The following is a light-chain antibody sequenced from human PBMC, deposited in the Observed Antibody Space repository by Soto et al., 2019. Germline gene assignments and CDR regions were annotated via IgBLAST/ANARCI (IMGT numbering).Light chain of an antibody. CDR2: DAS. J-gene: IGKJ4*01. Sequence: EIVLTQSPATLSLSPGERATLSCRASQSVSSYLAWYQQKPGQAPRLLIYDASNRATGIPARFSGSGSGTDFTLTISSLEPEEVAVYYCQQRSNWPLTFGGGTTVEIK. CDR1: QSVSSY. CDR3: QQRSNWPLT. V-gene: IGKV3-11*01.